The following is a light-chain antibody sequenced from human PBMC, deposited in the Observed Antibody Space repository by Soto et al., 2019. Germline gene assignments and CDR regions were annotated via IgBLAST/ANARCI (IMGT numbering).Light chain of an antibody. CDR2: GAS. J-gene: IGKJ1*01. V-gene: IGKV3-20*01. CDR3: QQYGSSPRT. CDR1: QSVSNNY. Sequence: EIVLTQSPGTLSLSPGERATLSCRASQSVSNNYLAWYQQKPGQAPRLLIYGASGRATGIPDRFSGSRSGTDFILTISRLEPEDCVVYYCQQYGSSPRTFGQGTKVEIK.